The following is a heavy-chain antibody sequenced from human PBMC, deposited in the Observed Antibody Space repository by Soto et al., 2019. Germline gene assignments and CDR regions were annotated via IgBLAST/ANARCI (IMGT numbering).Heavy chain of an antibody. CDR2: ITASGAVT. Sequence: PGGSLRLSCAASGFSVSDSTMSWVRQAPGKGLEWVSSITASGAVTYYADSVKGRVTISRDTSKDTVFLQMNSVRVEDTAIYYCAKAPLAFDIWGRGTLVTV. CDR3: AKAPLAFDI. V-gene: IGHV3-23*01. J-gene: IGHJ3*02. CDR1: GFSVSDST.